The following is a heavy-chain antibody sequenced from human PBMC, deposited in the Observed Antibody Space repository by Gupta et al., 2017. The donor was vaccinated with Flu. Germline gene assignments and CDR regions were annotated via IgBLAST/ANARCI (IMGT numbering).Heavy chain of an antibody. Sequence: VQLVESGGDLVQPGGSLELSLAACGVPLSDCHMSWVRQAPGRGLEWLSYIGSGGNTDYAESVRGRFTISRDNAKNTLYLQMNNLRDEDTAVYYCARDFDWAFQHWGQGILVTVSS. CDR2: IGSGGNT. CDR1: GVPLSDCH. V-gene: IGHV3-11*06. D-gene: IGHD3-9*01. CDR3: ARDFDWAFQH. J-gene: IGHJ1*01.